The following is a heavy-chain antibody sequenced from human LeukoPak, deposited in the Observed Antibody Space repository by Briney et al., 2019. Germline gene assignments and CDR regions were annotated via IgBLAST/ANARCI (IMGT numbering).Heavy chain of an antibody. CDR1: GFTFSRYW. V-gene: IGHV3-48*04. D-gene: IGHD3-22*01. Sequence: PGGSLRLSCAASGFTFSRYWMSWVRQAPGKGLEWVSYISSSGSTIYYADSVKGRFTISRDNAKNSLYLQMNSLRAEDTAVYYCARDDYYDSSGYYHYVDYWGQGTLVTVSS. CDR2: ISSSGSTI. J-gene: IGHJ4*02. CDR3: ARDDYYDSSGYYHYVDY.